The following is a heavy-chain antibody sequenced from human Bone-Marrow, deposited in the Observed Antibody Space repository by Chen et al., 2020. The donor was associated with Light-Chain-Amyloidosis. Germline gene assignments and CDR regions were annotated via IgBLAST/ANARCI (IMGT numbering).Heavy chain of an antibody. CDR3: ARRRDGYNFDY. D-gene: IGHD5-12*01. Sequence: LQLDHSGPEVKKPGESWKISFKGSGSTFPNYWIGWVRQMPGKGLEWMGVIYPDDSDARYSPSFEGQVTISADKSITTAYLQWRSLKASDTAMYYCARRRDGYNFDYWGQGTLVTVSS. V-gene: IGHV5-51*01. J-gene: IGHJ4*02. CDR2: IYPDDSDA. CDR1: GSTFPNYW.